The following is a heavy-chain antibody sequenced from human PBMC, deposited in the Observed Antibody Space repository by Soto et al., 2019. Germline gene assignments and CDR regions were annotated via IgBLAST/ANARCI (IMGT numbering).Heavy chain of an antibody. J-gene: IGHJ4*02. CDR2: IIPIFGTA. D-gene: IGHD6-13*01. V-gene: IGHV1-69*01. CDR3: ARVPAIAAAGKYYFDY. Sequence: QVQLVQSGAEVKKPGSSVKVSCKASGGTISSYAISWVRQAPGQGLEWMGGIIPIFGTANYAQKFQGRVTITADESTSTAYMELSSLRSEDTAVYYCARVPAIAAAGKYYFDYWGQGTLVTVSS. CDR1: GGTISSYA.